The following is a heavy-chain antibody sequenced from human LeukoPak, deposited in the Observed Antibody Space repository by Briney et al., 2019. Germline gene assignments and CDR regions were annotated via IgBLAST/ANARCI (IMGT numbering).Heavy chain of an antibody. CDR1: GGSFSGYY. CDR3: GRMDLSSSSWFDP. Sequence: PSETLSLTCAVYGGSFSGYYWSWIRQPTGKGLEWIGEINHSGSTNYNPSLKSRVTISVDTSKNQFSLKLSSVTAADTAVYYCGRMDLSSSSWFDPWGQGTLVTVSP. CDR2: INHSGST. V-gene: IGHV4-34*01. D-gene: IGHD6-6*01. J-gene: IGHJ5*02.